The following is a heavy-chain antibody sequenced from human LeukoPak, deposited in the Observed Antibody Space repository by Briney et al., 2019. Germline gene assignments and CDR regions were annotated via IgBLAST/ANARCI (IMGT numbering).Heavy chain of an antibody. J-gene: IGHJ5*02. CDR3: AKAPDYGDYFWFDP. CDR1: GFTVSSNY. V-gene: IGHV3-53*01. D-gene: IGHD4-17*01. Sequence: PGGSLRLSCAASGFTVSSNYMSWVRQAPGKGLEWASVIYSGGSTYYADSVKGRFTISRDNSKNTLYLQMNSLRAEGTAVYYCAKAPDYGDYFWFDPWGQGTLVTVSS. CDR2: IYSGGST.